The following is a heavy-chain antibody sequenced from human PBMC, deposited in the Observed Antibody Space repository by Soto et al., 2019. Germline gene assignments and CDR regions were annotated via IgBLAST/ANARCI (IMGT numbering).Heavy chain of an antibody. CDR2: MNPNSGNT. CDR3: ARGLGQSITIFGVVPSYNWFDP. CDR1: GYTFTSYD. V-gene: IGHV1-8*01. J-gene: IGHJ5*02. Sequence: ASVKVSCKASGYTFTSYDINWVRQATGQGLEWMGWMNPNSGNTGYAQKFQGRVTMTRNTSISTAYMELSSLRSEDTAEYYCARGLGQSITIFGVVPSYNWFDPWGQGTLVTVSS. D-gene: IGHD3-3*01.